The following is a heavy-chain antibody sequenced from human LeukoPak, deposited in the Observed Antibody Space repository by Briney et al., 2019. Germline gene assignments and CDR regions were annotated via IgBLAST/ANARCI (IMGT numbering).Heavy chain of an antibody. Sequence: SVKVSCKASGGTFSSYAISWVRQAPGQGLEWMGGVIPIFGTANYAQKFQGRVTITADESTSTAYMELSSLRSEDTAVYYCARRDSPARAFDIARQGTMVTVSS. CDR2: VIPIFGTA. V-gene: IGHV1-69*13. CDR3: ARRDSPARAFDI. J-gene: IGHJ3*02. CDR1: GGTFSSYA. D-gene: IGHD3-22*01.